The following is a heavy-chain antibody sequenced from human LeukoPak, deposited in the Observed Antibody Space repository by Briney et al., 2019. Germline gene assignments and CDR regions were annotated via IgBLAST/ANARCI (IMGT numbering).Heavy chain of an antibody. Sequence: QSGGSLRLSCAASGFTFDDYAMHWVRQTPGKGLEWVSGIGWKSGSIGYADSVKGRFTISRDNAKNSLYLQMNSLRAEDTALYYCARDRYYDILTGLSYWGQGTLVTVSS. CDR2: IGWKSGSI. CDR1: GFTFDDYA. V-gene: IGHV3-9*01. D-gene: IGHD3-9*01. J-gene: IGHJ4*02. CDR3: ARDRYYDILTGLSY.